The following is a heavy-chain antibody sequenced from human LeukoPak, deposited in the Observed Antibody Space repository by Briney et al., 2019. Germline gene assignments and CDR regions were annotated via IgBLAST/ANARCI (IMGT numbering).Heavy chain of an antibody. J-gene: IGHJ4*02. D-gene: IGHD3-22*01. Sequence: GASVKVSCKASGYTFTGYYMHWVRQAPGQGLEWMGWINPNSGGTNYAQKFQGRVTMTRDTSISTAYMELSRLRSDDTAVYYCARGWAYYYDSSGHYYFDYWGQGTLVNVSS. CDR1: GYTFTGYY. V-gene: IGHV1-2*02. CDR3: ARGWAYYYDSSGHYYFDY. CDR2: INPNSGGT.